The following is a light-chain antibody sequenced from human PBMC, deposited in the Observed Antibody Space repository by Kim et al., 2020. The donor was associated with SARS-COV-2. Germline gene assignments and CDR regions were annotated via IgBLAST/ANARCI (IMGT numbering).Light chain of an antibody. CDR2: AAS. V-gene: IGKV1-39*01. CDR1: QSISSY. CDR3: QHSWT. Sequence: ASQSISSYLNWYQQKPGKAPKLLIYAASSLQSGIPSRFGGSGYGTDFTLTISSLQPEDFASYYCQHSWTFGQGTKVDIK. J-gene: IGKJ1*01.